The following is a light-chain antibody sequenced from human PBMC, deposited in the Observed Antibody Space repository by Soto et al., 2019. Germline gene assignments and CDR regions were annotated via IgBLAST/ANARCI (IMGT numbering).Light chain of an antibody. CDR1: QGIGDD. CDR3: LQHNTSPWT. V-gene: IGKV1-17*01. J-gene: IGKJ1*01. CDR2: AAS. Sequence: DIQMTQSPSSLSASVGDRVIITCRASQGIGDDLGWYQQKPGKAPKRLIYAASSLQSGVPSRFSGSGSGTDFTLTISSLQPDDFASYYCLQHNTSPWTFGQGTKVEVK.